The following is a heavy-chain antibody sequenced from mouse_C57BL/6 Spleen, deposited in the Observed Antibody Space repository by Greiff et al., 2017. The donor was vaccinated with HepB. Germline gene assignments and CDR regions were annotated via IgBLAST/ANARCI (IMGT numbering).Heavy chain of an antibody. D-gene: IGHD1-1*01. CDR1: GFSITSGYY. Sequence: EVQLQESGPGLVKPSQSLSLTCSVPGFSITSGYYWNWIRQFPGNKLEWMGYISYDGSNNYNPSLKNRISITRDTSKNQFFLKLNSVTTEDTATYYCARQVTTVVDYAMDYWGQGTSVTVSS. J-gene: IGHJ4*01. CDR2: ISYDGSN. V-gene: IGHV3-6*01. CDR3: ARQVTTVVDYAMDY.